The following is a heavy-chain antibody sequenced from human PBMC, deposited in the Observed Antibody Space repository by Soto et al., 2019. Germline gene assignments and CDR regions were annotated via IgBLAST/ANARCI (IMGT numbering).Heavy chain of an antibody. J-gene: IGHJ6*01. Sequence: GASVKVSCKASGYTFTSYGISWGRQAPGQGLEWMGWISAYNGNTNYAQKLQGRVTMTTDTSTSTAYMGLRSLRSDDTAVYYCARDGNYDFWGGYWSRLGYYGMDVSRRGPRVALSS. CDR3: ARDGNYDFWGGYWSRLGYYGMDV. CDR1: GYTFTSYG. V-gene: IGHV1-18*04. CDR2: ISAYNGNT. D-gene: IGHD3-3*01.